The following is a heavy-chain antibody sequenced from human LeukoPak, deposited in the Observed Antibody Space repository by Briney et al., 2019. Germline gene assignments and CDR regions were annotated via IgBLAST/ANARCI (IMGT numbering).Heavy chain of an antibody. CDR2: IYPGDSDT. D-gene: IGHD1-20*01. CDR3: ARRGYNWNDSIYYFDY. J-gene: IGHJ4*02. CDR1: GCSFTSYW. Sequence: GESLKISCKGSGCSFTSYWIGWVRQMPGKGLEWMGIIYPGDSDTRYSPSFQGQVTISADKSISTAYLQWSSLKASDTAMYYCARRGYNWNDSIYYFDYWGQGALVTVSS. V-gene: IGHV5-51*01.